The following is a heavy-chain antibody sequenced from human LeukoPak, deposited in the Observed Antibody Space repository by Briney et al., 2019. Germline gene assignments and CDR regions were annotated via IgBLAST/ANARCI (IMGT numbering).Heavy chain of an antibody. CDR1: GYTFTRYY. CDR3: ATHYGSGSGGYYYGMGV. CDR2: INPNSGGT. J-gene: IGHJ6*02. D-gene: IGHD3-10*01. Sequence: ASVKVSCKASGYTFTRYYMHWVRQAPGQGLEWMGWINPNSGGTNYAQKFQGCVTMTRDTSISTAYMELSRLRSDDTAVYYCATHYGSGSGGYYYGMGVWGQGTTVTVSS. V-gene: IGHV1-2*04.